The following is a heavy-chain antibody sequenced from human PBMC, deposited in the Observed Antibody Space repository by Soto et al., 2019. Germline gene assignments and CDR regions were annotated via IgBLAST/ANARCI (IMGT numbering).Heavy chain of an antibody. CDR3: GRIRDYCSSSSCSYPFDY. Sequence: TGGSLRLSCAVSGFTYSSYSMNWVRQAPGKGLEWVSSISSTSIYIYYADSVRGRFTISRDNAKNSLSLQMSSLRAEDTAVYYCGRIRDYCSSSSCSYPFDYWGQGTLVTVSS. D-gene: IGHD2-2*01. CDR2: ISSTSIYI. V-gene: IGHV3-21*01. CDR1: GFTYSSYS. J-gene: IGHJ4*02.